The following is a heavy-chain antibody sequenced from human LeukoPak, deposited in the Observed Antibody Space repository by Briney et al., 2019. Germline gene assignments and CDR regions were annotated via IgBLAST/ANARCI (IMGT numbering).Heavy chain of an antibody. CDR1: GFTFSSYA. Sequence: GGSLRLSCAASGFTFSSYAMHWVRQAPGKGLEWVAVISYDGSNKYYADSVKGRFTISRDNSKNTLYLQMNSLRAEDTAVYFCARDWDYKMATIPGYWGQGTLVTASS. CDR2: ISYDGSNK. D-gene: IGHD5-24*01. J-gene: IGHJ4*02. V-gene: IGHV3-30-3*01. CDR3: ARDWDYKMATIPGY.